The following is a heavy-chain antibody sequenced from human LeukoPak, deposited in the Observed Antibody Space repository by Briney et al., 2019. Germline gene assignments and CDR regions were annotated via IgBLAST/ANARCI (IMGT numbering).Heavy chain of an antibody. CDR3: AKDSPFFWFDP. CDR2: ISYDGSNK. Sequence: PGGSLRLSCAASGFTFSSYGMHWVRQAPGKGLEWVAVISYDGSNKYYADSVKGRFTISRDNSKNTLYLQMNSLRAEDTAMYYCAKDSPFFWFDPWGQGTLVTVSS. D-gene: IGHD2/OR15-2a*01. V-gene: IGHV3-30*18. CDR1: GFTFSSYG. J-gene: IGHJ5*02.